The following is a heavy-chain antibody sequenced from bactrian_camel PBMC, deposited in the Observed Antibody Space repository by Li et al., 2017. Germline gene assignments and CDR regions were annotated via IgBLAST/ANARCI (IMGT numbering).Heavy chain of an antibody. D-gene: IGHD2*01. CDR2: IESDGRG. V-gene: IGHV3S53*01. Sequence: HVQLVESGGGSVQAGGSLRLSCEVSGYIGDYTYCRREMSWYRQAPGREREFVSGIESDGRGKYASSVTGRFTMYQDYGKNMVYLQMNSLKPEDTAMYYCAANFGPYCSGPYFARRANLLGQGTQVTVS. J-gene: IGHJ4*01. CDR1: GYIGDYTYCRRE.